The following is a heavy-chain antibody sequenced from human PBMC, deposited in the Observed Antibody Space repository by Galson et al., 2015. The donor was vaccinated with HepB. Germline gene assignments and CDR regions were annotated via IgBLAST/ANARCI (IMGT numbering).Heavy chain of an antibody. J-gene: IGHJ4*02. V-gene: IGHV3-15*01. Sequence: SLRLSCAASGFTFQNAWMTWVRQAPGKGLEWVGRLKTKTDGGTADYAAAVKGRLAISRDDSKNILYLQMTNLKTEDTAVYYCATSARLWIRLLEWLLHYWGQGTLVTVST. CDR2: LKTKTDGGTA. D-gene: IGHD3-3*01. CDR1: GFTFQNAW. CDR3: ATSARLWIRLLEWLLHY.